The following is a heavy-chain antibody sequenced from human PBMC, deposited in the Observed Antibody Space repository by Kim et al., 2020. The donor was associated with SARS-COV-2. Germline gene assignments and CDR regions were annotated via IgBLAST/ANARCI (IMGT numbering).Heavy chain of an antibody. CDR2: IRSQPKNYAT. D-gene: IGHD6-19*01. CDR1: GLIFSGSG. J-gene: IGHJ4*02. Sequence: GGSLRLSCAASGLIFSGSGIHWVRQAPGKGLEWIGRIRSQPKNYATAYAASVKGRFTISRDDSKNTAYLQMNSLKTEDTAVYYCTRPSSSGDYWGQGTLVTVSS. V-gene: IGHV3-73*01. CDR3: TRPSSSGDY.